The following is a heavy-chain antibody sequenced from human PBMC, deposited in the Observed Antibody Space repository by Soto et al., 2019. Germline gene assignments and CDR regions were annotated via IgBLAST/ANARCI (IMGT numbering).Heavy chain of an antibody. CDR2: IHQSGST. D-gene: IGHD3-22*01. J-gene: IGHJ4*02. Sequence: PSETLSLTCTVSGYSISAGHYWGWVRQTPGKGLEWIGVIHQSGSTRYNPSLRSRVSMSVDTSKNQFSLKLSSVTAADTAVYYCARARNPYYYDSSGYYLDYWGQGTLVTVSS. CDR1: GYSISAGHY. V-gene: IGHV4-38-2*02. CDR3: ARARNPYYYDSSGYYLDY.